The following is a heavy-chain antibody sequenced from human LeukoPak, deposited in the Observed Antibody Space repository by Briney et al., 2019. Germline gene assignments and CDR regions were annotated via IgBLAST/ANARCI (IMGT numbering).Heavy chain of an antibody. J-gene: IGHJ4*02. CDR1: GFTFSSYS. D-gene: IGHD6-19*01. CDR2: ISSSSSYI. CDR3: AKAGIAVPATPEY. Sequence: PGGSLRLSCAASGFTFSSYSMNWVRQAPGKGLEGVSSISSSSSYIYYADSVKGRFTISRDNAKNSLYLQMNSLRAEDTAVYYCAKAGIAVPATPEYCGQGTQVTVSS. V-gene: IGHV3-21*04.